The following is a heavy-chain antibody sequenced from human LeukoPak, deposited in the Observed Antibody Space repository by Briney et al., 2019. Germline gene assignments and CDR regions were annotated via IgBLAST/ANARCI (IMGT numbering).Heavy chain of an antibody. CDR3: AREARMVGIPIFDY. D-gene: IGHD2-21*01. CDR1: GGSISSNNW. V-gene: IGHV4-4*02. J-gene: IGHJ4*02. Sequence: SETLSLTCAVSGGSISSNNWWSWVRQPPGKGLEWIGEVYHSGSINYNPSLKSRVSISVDKSKNQFSLNLSSVTAADTAVYYWAREARMVGIPIFDYWGKETLVAVSS. CDR2: VYHSGSI.